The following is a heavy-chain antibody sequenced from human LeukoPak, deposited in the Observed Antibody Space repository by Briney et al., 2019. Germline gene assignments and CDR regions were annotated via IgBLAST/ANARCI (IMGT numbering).Heavy chain of an antibody. CDR1: GGSMISSSYY. D-gene: IGHD3-22*01. J-gene: IGHJ4*02. CDR3: ARVVRYYDSSGYTNNPYYFDF. Sequence: SETLSLTCTVPGGSMISSSYYWGWVRQPPGMGLEWIGNIYYGGYTYYSPSLESRVTMSVDTSKNQFSLRLSSVTAADRAVYYCARVVRYYDSSGYTNNPYYFDFWGQGILVTVSS. V-gene: IGHV4-39*07. CDR2: IYYGGYT.